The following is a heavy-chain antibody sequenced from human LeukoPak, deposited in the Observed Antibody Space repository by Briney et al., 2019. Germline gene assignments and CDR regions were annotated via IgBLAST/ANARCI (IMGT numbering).Heavy chain of an antibody. CDR2: ISSSSSTI. CDR3: ARGGYYDSSGYFDY. J-gene: IGHJ4*02. Sequence: ASVKVSCKASGGTFSSYAMNWVRQAPGKGLEWVSYISSSSSTIYYADSVKGRFTISRDNAKNSLYLQMNSLRAEDTAVYYCARGGYYDSSGYFDYWGQGTLVTVSS. D-gene: IGHD3-22*01. V-gene: IGHV3-48*01. CDR1: GGTFSSYA.